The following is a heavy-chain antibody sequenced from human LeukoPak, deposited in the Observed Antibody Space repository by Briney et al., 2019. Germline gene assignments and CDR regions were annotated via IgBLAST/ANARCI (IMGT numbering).Heavy chain of an antibody. J-gene: IGHJ5*02. CDR3: ARDLGDIVVVPSAFTLP. D-gene: IGHD2-2*01. V-gene: IGHV1-69*05. CDR1: GGTFRNHD. Sequence: SVKVSCKASGGTFRNHDINWVRQAPGQGLEWMGGIIPIFGTANYAQKFQGRVTITTDESTSTAYMELSSLRSDDTAVYYCARDLGDIVVVPSAFTLPWGQGTLVTVSS. CDR2: IIPIFGTA.